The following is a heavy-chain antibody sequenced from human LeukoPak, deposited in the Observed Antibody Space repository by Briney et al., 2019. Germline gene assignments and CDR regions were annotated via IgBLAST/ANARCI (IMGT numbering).Heavy chain of an antibody. Sequence: PSETLSLTCTVSGGSISSYYWSWIRQPPGKGLEWIGYIYYSGSTKYNPSLKSRVTISVDTSKNQFSLKVSSVTAADTAVYSCARQSSGRSYGSGSSPLYYFDYWGQGILVTVSS. V-gene: IGHV4-59*08. CDR2: IYYSGST. J-gene: IGHJ4*02. CDR3: ARQSSGRSYGSGSSPLYYFDY. CDR1: GGSISSYY. D-gene: IGHD3-10*01.